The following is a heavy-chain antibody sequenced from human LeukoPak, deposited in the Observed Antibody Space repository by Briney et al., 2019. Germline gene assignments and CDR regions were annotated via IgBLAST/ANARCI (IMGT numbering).Heavy chain of an antibody. V-gene: IGHV3-21*01. D-gene: IGHD1-26*01. J-gene: IGHJ4*02. CDR3: ARAGHSANKSGGDY. CDR2: ISSSSAYI. CDR1: GFTFSSYS. Sequence: GGSLRLSCAASGFTFSSYSMNWVRQAPGKGLEWVSSISSSSAYIYYADSMKGRFTISRDNAKSSLFLQMNSLRAEDTAVYYCARAGHSANKSGGDYWGQGTLVTVSS.